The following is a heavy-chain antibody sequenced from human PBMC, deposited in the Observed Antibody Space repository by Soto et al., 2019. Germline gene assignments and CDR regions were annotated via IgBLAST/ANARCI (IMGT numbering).Heavy chain of an antibody. J-gene: IGHJ6*02. Sequence: GGSLRLSCEASGFTASSYAMHWVRQAPGKGLEWVAVISYDGSNKYYADSVKGRFTISRDNSKNTLYLQMNSLRAEDTAVYYCARDLDTVPLYYYYYYGMDVWGQGTTVTVSS. CDR1: GFTASSYA. CDR2: ISYDGSNK. V-gene: IGHV3-30-3*01. CDR3: ARDLDTVPLYYYYYYGMDV. D-gene: IGHD4-17*01.